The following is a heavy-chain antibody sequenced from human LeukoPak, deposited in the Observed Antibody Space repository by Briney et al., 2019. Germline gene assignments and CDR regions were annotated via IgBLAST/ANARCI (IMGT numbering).Heavy chain of an antibody. CDR1: GYTFTSYD. CDR2: MNPNSGNT. J-gene: IGHJ4*02. D-gene: IGHD6-19*01. CDR3: AISGWYAPLDY. V-gene: IGHV1-8*01. Sequence: ASVKVSCKASGYTFTSYDTNWVRQATGQGLEWMGWMNPNSGNTGYAQKFQGRVTMTRNTSISTAYMELSSLRSEDTAVYYCAISGWYAPLDYWGQGTLVIVSS.